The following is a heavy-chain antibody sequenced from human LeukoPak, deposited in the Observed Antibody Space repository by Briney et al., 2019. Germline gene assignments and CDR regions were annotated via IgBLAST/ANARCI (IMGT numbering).Heavy chain of an antibody. CDR1: GFTFSSYA. D-gene: IGHD6-19*01. V-gene: IGHV3-30-3*01. Sequence: GGSLRLSCAASGFTFSSYAMHWARQAPGKGLEWVAVISYDGSNKYYADSVKGRFTISRDNSKNTLYLQMNSLRAEDTAVYYCARDPESSGWYDYWGQGTLVTVSS. J-gene: IGHJ4*02. CDR3: ARDPESSGWYDY. CDR2: ISYDGSNK.